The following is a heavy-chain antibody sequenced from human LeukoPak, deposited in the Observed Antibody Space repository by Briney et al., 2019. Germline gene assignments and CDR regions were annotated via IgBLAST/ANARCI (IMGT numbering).Heavy chain of an antibody. CDR2: ISWNSGSI. J-gene: IGHJ4*02. D-gene: IGHD3-9*01. CDR1: GFTFDDYA. CDR3: SKPKTAYEILTAITG. Sequence: SLRLSCAASGFTFDDYAMHWVRQAPGKFLDWVSGISWNSGSIGYAESVKGRFTISRDNAKNSLYLQMNSLRAEDMALYYCSKPKTAYEILTAITGWGQGTLVTVSS. V-gene: IGHV3-9*03.